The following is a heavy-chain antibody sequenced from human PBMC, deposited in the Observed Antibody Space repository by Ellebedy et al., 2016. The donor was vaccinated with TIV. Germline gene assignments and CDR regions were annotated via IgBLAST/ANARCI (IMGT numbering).Heavy chain of an antibody. V-gene: IGHV3-48*02. CDR3: ARDQTGDSYDAFDI. CDR2: IRSSSSTI. J-gene: IGHJ3*02. CDR1: GFTFSTYS. D-gene: IGHD7-27*01. Sequence: GGSLRLSCAASGFTFSTYSMNWVRRAPGKGLEWISYIRSSSSTIYYADSVKGRFTISRDNAKNSLYLQMDSLRDEDTAVYYCARDQTGDSYDAFDIWGQGTMVTVSS.